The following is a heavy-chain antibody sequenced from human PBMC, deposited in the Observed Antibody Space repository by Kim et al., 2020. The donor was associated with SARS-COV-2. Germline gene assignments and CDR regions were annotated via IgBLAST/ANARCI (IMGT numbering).Heavy chain of an antibody. V-gene: IGHV3-23*01. Sequence: GSTYYTESVQGRFTISRDNSKTTLYLKMNNLRPEDTAVYYCAKGHVACWGQGTQVTVSS. CDR3: AKGHVAC. D-gene: IGHD5-12*01. J-gene: IGHJ4*02. CDR2: GST.